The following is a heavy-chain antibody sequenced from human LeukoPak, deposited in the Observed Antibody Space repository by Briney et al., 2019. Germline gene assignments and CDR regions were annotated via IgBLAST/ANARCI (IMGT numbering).Heavy chain of an antibody. Sequence: PGGSLRLSCAASGFTVSSNYMSWVRQAPGKGLEWVSVIYSGGSTYYADSVKGRFTISRDNSKNTLYLQMNSLRAEDTAVYYCARDPHYYDSSDAFDIWGQGTMVTVSS. V-gene: IGHV3-53*01. CDR3: ARDPHYYDSSDAFDI. CDR2: IYSGGST. CDR1: GFTVSSNY. J-gene: IGHJ3*02. D-gene: IGHD3-22*01.